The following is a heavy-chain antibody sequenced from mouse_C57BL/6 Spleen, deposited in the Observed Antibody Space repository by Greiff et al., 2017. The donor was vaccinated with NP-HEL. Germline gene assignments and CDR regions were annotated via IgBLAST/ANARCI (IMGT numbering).Heavy chain of an antibody. V-gene: IGHV14-4*01. D-gene: IGHD2-5*01. J-gene: IGHJ3*01. Sequence: EVQLQQSGAELVRPGASVKLSCTASGFNIKDDYMHWVKQRPEQGLEWIGWIDPENGDTEYASKFQGKATITADTSSNTAYRQLSSLASEDTAVYYCTTASYYSNPWFAYWGQGTLVTVSA. CDR2: IDPENGDT. CDR3: TTASYYSNPWFAY. CDR1: GFNIKDDY.